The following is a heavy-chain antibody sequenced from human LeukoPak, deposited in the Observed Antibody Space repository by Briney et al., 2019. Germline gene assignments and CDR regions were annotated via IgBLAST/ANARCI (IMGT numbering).Heavy chain of an antibody. CDR3: AGSQSTKYYYYYYMDV. D-gene: IGHD2-2*01. CDR1: GGSFSGYY. CDR2: IYHSGST. J-gene: IGHJ6*03. V-gene: IGHV4-34*01. Sequence: SETLSLTCAVYGGSFSGYYWSWIRQPPGKGLEWIGSIYHSGSTYYNPSLKSRVTISVDTSKNQFSLKLSSVTAADTAVYYCAGSQSTKYYYYYYMDVWGKGTTVTVSS.